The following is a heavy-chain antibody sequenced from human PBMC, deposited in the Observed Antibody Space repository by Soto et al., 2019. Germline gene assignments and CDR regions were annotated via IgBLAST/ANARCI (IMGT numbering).Heavy chain of an antibody. J-gene: IGHJ4*02. D-gene: IGHD3-22*01. Sequence: PGGSLRLSCAASEFTFSSYGMHWVRQAPGKGLEWVAVISYDGSNKYYADSVKGRFTISRDNSKNTLYLQMNSLRAEDTAVYYCAKDLITIIVAAPANIDSLSQRALVTVS. V-gene: IGHV3-30*18. CDR3: AKDLITIIVAAPANIDS. CDR2: ISYDGSNK. CDR1: EFTFSSYG.